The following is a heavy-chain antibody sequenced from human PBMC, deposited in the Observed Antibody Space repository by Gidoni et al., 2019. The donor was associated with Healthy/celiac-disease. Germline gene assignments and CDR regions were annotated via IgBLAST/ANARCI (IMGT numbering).Heavy chain of an antibody. V-gene: IGHV3-73*02. J-gene: IGHJ4*02. D-gene: IGHD3-16*01. CDR3: TRHPPLGSLGESTDY. Sequence: EVQLVEAGGGWVQPGGSRKLSCAASGFRLRGFSMHWVRQASGKGLEWVGRIRSKTDSYATAYAASVKGRFTISRDDSKNTVYLQMNSLKTEDTAVYYCTRHPPLGSLGESTDYWGQGTLVTVSS. CDR2: IRSKTDSYAT. CDR1: GFRLRGFS.